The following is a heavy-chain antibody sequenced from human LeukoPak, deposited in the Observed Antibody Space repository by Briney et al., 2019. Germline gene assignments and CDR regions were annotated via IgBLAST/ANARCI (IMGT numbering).Heavy chain of an antibody. CDR3: ARDQMYYDILTGYRGGWFDP. D-gene: IGHD3-9*01. CDR2: IYYSGST. Sequence: PSETLSLTCTVSGGPISSYYWSWIRQPPGKRLERIGYIYYSGSTNYNPSLKSRVTISVDTSKNQFSLKLSSVTAADTAVYYCARDQMYYDILTGYRGGWFDPWGQGTLVTVSS. V-gene: IGHV4-59*01. J-gene: IGHJ5*02. CDR1: GGPISSYY.